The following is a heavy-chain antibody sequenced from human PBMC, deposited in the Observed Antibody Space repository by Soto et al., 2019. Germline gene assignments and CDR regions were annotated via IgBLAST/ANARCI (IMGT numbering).Heavy chain of an antibody. D-gene: IGHD3-10*01. CDR1: GYTFTSYG. V-gene: IGHV1-18*03. CDR2: ISTYNGNT. J-gene: IGHJ4*02. Sequence: QVQLVQSGAEVKTPGASVKVSCKASGYTFTSYGINWVRQAPGQGLEWMGWISTYNGNTNYAQRLQVRVTMTTDTSTSTAYMELRSLRSDDMAVYYCARDTYGLFDSWGQGTLVTVSS. CDR3: ARDTYGLFDS.